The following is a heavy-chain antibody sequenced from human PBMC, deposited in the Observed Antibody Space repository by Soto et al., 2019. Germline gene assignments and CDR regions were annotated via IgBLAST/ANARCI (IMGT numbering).Heavy chain of an antibody. Sequence: SETLSLTCSVSGGSIRNVYWSWIRQSPGKGLEWIGFIFHSGNAKYNPSLQSRASMSIDTSKNQFSLSLESVTAADTAVYFCARAHAPTLPFDFWGQGTLGTSPQ. J-gene: IGHJ4*02. CDR3: ARAHAPTLPFDF. D-gene: IGHD2-15*01. V-gene: IGHV4-59*01. CDR1: GGSIRNVY. CDR2: IFHSGNA.